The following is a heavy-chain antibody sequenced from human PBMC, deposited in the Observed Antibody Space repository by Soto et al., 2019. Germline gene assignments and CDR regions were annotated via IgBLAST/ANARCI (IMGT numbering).Heavy chain of an antibody. Sequence: QVQLAESGGGVVQPGRSLRLSCAASGFVFSTYGMHWVRQAPGKGLEWVAFMSFDEGEKYYSDSVNGRFTISRDISKSTLYLQMNSLRAEDTAVYYCARPSYVRAWQIKETPLDYWGQGTLVTVSS. D-gene: IGHD3-10*02. CDR1: GFVFSTYG. CDR2: MSFDEGEK. J-gene: IGHJ4*02. CDR3: ARPSYVRAWQIKETPLDY. V-gene: IGHV3-30*03.